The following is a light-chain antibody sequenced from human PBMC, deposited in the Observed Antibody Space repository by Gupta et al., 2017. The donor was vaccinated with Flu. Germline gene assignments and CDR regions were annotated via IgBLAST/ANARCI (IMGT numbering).Light chain of an antibody. Sequence: RAITISCTGTSSDIGAYDFVSWYQHHPGEAPKLLIFEVSRRPSGISERFSGSRTGNMASLTVSGLQTDDEADYYCTSWTRSDTLVFGTGSKVTV. CDR1: SSDIGAYDF. V-gene: IGLV2-14*01. J-gene: IGLJ1*01. CDR2: EVS. CDR3: TSWTRSDTLV.